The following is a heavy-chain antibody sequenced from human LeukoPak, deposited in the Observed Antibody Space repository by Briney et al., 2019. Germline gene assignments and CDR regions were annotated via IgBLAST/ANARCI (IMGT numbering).Heavy chain of an antibody. V-gene: IGHV3-30*02. Sequence: GGSLRLSCAASGFTFSSYGMHWVRQAPGKGLEWVAFIRYDGSNKYYADSVKGRFTISRDNSKNTLYLQMNSLRAEDTAVYYCAKDAALARTYYDFWSGQGNYYYMDVWGKGTTVTVSS. CDR1: GFTFSSYG. D-gene: IGHD3-3*01. CDR2: IRYDGSNK. J-gene: IGHJ6*03. CDR3: AKDAALARTYYDFWSGQGNYYYMDV.